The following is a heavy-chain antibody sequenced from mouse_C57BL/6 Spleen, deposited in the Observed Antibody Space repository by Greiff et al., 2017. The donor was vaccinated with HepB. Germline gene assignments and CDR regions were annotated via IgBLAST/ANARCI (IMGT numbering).Heavy chain of an antibody. Sequence: VKLMEPGAELVKPGASVKLSCKASGYTFTSYWMHWVKQRPGQGLEWIGMIHPNSGSTNYNEKFKSKATLTVDKSSSTAYMQLSSLTSEDSAVYYCARADYDYFDYWGQVTTLTVSS. J-gene: IGHJ2*01. D-gene: IGHD2-4*01. CDR3: ARADYDYFDY. CDR1: GYTFTSYW. CDR2: IHPNSGST. V-gene: IGHV1-64*01.